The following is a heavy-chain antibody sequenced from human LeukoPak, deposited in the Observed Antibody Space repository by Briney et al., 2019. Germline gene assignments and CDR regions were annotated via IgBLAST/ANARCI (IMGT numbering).Heavy chain of an antibody. J-gene: IGHJ3*02. D-gene: IGHD6-13*01. Sequence: ASVKVSCKASGYTFTGYYMHWVRQAPGQGLEWMGWINPNSGGTNYAQKFQGRVTMTRDTSISTAYMELSRLRSDDTAVYYCARDRSSSWDDAFDIWGQGTMVTVSS. CDR2: INPNSGGT. CDR1: GYTFTGYY. CDR3: ARDRSSSWDDAFDI. V-gene: IGHV1-2*02.